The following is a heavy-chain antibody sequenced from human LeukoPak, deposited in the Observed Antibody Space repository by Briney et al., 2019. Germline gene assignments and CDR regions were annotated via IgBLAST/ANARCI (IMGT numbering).Heavy chain of an antibody. CDR1: GFTFSGHW. D-gene: IGHD2-2*01. CDR2: INQGGSDK. CDR3: AREAFRVVVPAAEIDY. J-gene: IGHJ4*02. Sequence: GGSLRLSCAASGFTFSGHWMSWVRQAPGKGLEWVANINQGGSDKYYVDSVKGRFTISRDNANNLLYLQMNSLRGEDTAVYYCAREAFRVVVPAAEIDYWGQGTLVTVSS. V-gene: IGHV3-7*01.